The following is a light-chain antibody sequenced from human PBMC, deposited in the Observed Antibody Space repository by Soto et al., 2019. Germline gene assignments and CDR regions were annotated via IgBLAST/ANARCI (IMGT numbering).Light chain of an antibody. V-gene: IGLV9-49*01. Sequence: QLVLTQPPSASASLGASVTLTCTLSSGYSNYKVDWYQQRPGKGPRFVMRVGTGGIVGSKRDGIPDRFSVLGSGLNRYLTIKNIQEEDESDYHCGADHGSGSNFVSNWVFGGGTKLTVL. J-gene: IGLJ3*02. CDR2: VGTGGIVG. CDR3: GADHGSGSNFVSNWV. CDR1: SGYSNYK.